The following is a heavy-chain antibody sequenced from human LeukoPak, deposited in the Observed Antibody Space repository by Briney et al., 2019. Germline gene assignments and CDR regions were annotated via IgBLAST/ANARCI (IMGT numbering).Heavy chain of an antibody. CDR2: ISPSGDIT. V-gene: IGHV3-23*01. D-gene: IGHD5-12*01. J-gene: IGHJ4*02. CDR3: AKDDAWLRFGE. CDR1: GFTFSNHG. Sequence: GGTLRLSCAASGFTFSNHGMDWVRQAPGKGLEWVSGISPSGDITYYADSVKGRFTIPRDNSKNTLYLEVISLAAEDTAVYYCAKDDAWLRFGEWSQGTLVTVSS.